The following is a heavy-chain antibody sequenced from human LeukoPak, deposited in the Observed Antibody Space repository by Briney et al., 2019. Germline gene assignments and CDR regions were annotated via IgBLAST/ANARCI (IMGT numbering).Heavy chain of an antibody. D-gene: IGHD3-10*01. V-gene: IGHV3-23*01. CDR1: GITFSNYA. J-gene: IGHJ4*02. CDR2: ISYSGDST. CDR3: ARGYGSGSYVGDPGVFDY. Sequence: GGSLRLSCAASGITFSNYAMSWVRQAPGKGLEWVSGISYSGDSTNYADSVKGRFTISRDNSKNRLYLQMNSLRAEDTAVYYCARGYGSGSYVGDPGVFDYWGQGTLVTVSS.